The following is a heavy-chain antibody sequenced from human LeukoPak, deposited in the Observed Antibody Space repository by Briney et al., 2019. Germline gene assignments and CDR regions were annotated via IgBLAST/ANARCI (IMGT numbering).Heavy chain of an antibody. J-gene: IGHJ5*02. CDR3: AREYCSSTSCPTDWFDP. V-gene: IGHV1-69*13. CDR2: IIPIFGTA. CDR1: GGTFSSYA. Sequence: SVKVSCKASGGTFSSYAISWVRQAPGQGLEWMEGIIPIFGTANYAQKFQGRVTITADESTSTAYMELSSLRSEDTAVYYCAREYCSSTSCPTDWFDPWGQGTLVTVSS. D-gene: IGHD2-2*01.